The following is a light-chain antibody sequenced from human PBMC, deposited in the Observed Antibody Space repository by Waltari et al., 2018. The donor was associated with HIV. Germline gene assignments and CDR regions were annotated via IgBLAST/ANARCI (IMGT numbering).Light chain of an antibody. CDR1: SSDVGGYNY. V-gene: IGLV2-14*01. CDR3: SSYTTSSTWV. CDR2: DVS. Sequence: QSALTQPASVSGSPGQSITISCTGTSSDVGGYNYVSWYQQHPGKAPKLMIYDVSNRPSGVSYRFSGSKSGNTASLTISGLRAEDEADYYCSSYTTSSTWVFGGGTKLTVL. J-gene: IGLJ3*02.